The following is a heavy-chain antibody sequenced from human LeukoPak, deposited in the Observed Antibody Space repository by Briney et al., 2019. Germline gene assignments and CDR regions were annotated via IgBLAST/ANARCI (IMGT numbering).Heavy chain of an antibody. CDR1: GFTFSDAW. CDR3: AKDPRTRLPAASPSDY. V-gene: IGHV3-15*01. CDR2: IKTRTEGGTT. D-gene: IGHD2-2*01. J-gene: IGHJ4*02. Sequence: GGSLRLSCAASGFTFSDAWMGWVRQVPGKGLEWVGRIKTRTEGGTTDYPAPVKGRFTVSRDDSKNMLYLQMNSLKTEDTAVYYCAKDPRTRLPAASPSDYWGQGTLVTVSS.